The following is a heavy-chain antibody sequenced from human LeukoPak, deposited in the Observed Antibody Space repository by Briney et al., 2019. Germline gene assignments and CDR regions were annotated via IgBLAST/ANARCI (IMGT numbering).Heavy chain of an antibody. D-gene: IGHD2-2*01. V-gene: IGHV3-48*03. CDR3: ARVCSSTSCQDAFDI. CDR1: GFTFSSYE. CDR2: ISSSGSTI. Sequence: GGSLRLSCAASGFTFSSYEMNWVRQAPGKGLEWVSYISSSGSTIYYADSVKGRFTISRDNAKNSLYLQMNSLRAEDTAVYYCARVCSSTSCQDAFDIWGQGTMVTVSS. J-gene: IGHJ3*02.